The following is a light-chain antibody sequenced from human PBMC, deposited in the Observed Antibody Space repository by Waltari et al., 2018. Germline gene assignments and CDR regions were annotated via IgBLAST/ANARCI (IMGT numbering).Light chain of an antibody. CDR3: QQHGTLPAT. CDR2: RAS. Sequence: EFVMTQSPGTASLSPGERFTLSCRASQSVGSSSLAWYQQKPGQAPRLVSYRASRRAPGIPDRFSGSGSGTDFSLTISRLEPEDFAVYSCQQHGTLPATFGQGTKVEIK. V-gene: IGKV3-20*01. CDR1: QSVGSSS. J-gene: IGKJ1*01.